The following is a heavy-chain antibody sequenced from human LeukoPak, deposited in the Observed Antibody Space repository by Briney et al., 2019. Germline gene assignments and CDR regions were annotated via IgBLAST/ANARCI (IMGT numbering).Heavy chain of an antibody. J-gene: IGHJ4*02. CDR1: GGSISSYY. Sequence: SETLSFTCTVSGGSISSYYYNWIRQPPGKGLEWIGYIYYSGSTIYNPSLKSRVTISLDTSKNQFSLKLTSVTTADTAVYYCARDHRGDFDYWGQGTLVTVSS. V-gene: IGHV4-59*01. CDR2: IYYSGST. CDR3: ARDHRGDFDY.